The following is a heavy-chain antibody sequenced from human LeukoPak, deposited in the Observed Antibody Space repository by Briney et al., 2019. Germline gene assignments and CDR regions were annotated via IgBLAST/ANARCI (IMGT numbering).Heavy chain of an antibody. Sequence: SETLSLTCTVSGGSISSSSYYWGWLRQPPGKGLEWIGSIYYSGSTYYNPSLKSRVTISVDTSKNQFSLKLSSVTAADTAVYYCARSITGTTSAFDIWGQGTMVTVSS. CDR3: ARSITGTTSAFDI. J-gene: IGHJ3*02. V-gene: IGHV4-39*01. CDR1: GGSISSSSYY. CDR2: IYYSGST. D-gene: IGHD1-7*01.